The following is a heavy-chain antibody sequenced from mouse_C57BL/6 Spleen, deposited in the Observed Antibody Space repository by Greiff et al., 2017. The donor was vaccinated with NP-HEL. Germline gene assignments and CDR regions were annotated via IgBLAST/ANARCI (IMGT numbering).Heavy chain of an antibody. D-gene: IGHD1-2*01. Sequence: EVHLVESGGDLVKPGGSLKLSCAASGFTFSSYGMSWVRQTPDKRLEWVATISSGGSYTYYPDSVKGRFTISRDNAKNTLYLQMSSLKSEDTAMYYCARQGITTARGAMDYWGQGTSVTVSS. CDR3: ARQGITTARGAMDY. J-gene: IGHJ4*01. CDR1: GFTFSSYG. CDR2: ISSGGSYT. V-gene: IGHV5-6*01.